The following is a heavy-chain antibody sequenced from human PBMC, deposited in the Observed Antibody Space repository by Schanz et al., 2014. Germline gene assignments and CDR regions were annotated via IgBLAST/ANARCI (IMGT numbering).Heavy chain of an antibody. J-gene: IGHJ5*02. CDR3: ARGNTIFGVVILGWLDP. CDR1: GYSFSAYY. V-gene: IGHV1-18*04. D-gene: IGHD3-3*01. CDR2: ISANNGKT. Sequence: QVQLVQSGAELKNPGASVKVSCKASGYSFSAYYIHWMRQAPGQGLEWMGWISANNGKTQYAEKVQGRVTITADKSTSTVYMELSSLRSEDTAIYYCARGNTIFGVVILGWLDPWGQGTLVTVSS.